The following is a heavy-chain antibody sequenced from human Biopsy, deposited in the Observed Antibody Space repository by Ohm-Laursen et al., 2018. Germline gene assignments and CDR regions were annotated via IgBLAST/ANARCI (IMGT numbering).Heavy chain of an antibody. J-gene: IGHJ4*02. CDR1: GRTFTNYA. V-gene: IGHV1-69*13. CDR3: ARDALGGGSYRFFY. Sequence: SVKASCEASGRTFTNYAISWVRQAPGQGLEWMGGIIPIFGTANYAQKFQGRVTITADESTSTAYMELSSLRSDDTAVYYCARDALGGGSYRFFYWGQGSLVTVSS. D-gene: IGHD1-26*01. CDR2: IIPIFGTA.